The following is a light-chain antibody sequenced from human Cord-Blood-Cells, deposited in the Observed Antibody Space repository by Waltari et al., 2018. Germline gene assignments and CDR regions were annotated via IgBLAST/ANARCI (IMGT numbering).Light chain of an antibody. CDR3: QQSYSTPRT. J-gene: IGKJ3*01. Sequence: DIQMTHSPSSLSASVGDRVTITCRASQSISSYLNWYQQKPGKAPKLLIYAASSLQSGVPSRCSGSGSGTDFTLTISSLQPEDFATYYCQQSYSTPRTFGPGTKVDIK. V-gene: IGKV1-39*01. CDR1: QSISSY. CDR2: AAS.